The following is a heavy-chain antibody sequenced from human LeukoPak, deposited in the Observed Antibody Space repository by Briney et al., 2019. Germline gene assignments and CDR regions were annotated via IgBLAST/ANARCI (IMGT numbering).Heavy chain of an antibody. CDR1: GASFSDYY. D-gene: IGHD2-2*01. Sequence: SETLFLTCAVYGASFSDYYWSFIRQPPGKGLEWIGEIHHSGNTNYNPSLKSRVTISVDTSKNQFSLNLTSVTAADTAVYYCARLQPLVIPAAKLGFDYWGQGTLVTVSS. CDR3: ARLQPLVIPAAKLGFDY. CDR2: IHHSGNT. J-gene: IGHJ4*02. V-gene: IGHV4-34*01.